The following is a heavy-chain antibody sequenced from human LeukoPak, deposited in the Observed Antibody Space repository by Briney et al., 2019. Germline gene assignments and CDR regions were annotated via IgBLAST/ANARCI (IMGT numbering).Heavy chain of an antibody. J-gene: IGHJ4*02. CDR3: VRDWGSIKVIADY. CDR2: ISGSDGDT. D-gene: IGHD3-16*01. V-gene: IGHV1-18*01. Sequence: GASVNVSCKASGYTFTTSGISWVRQAPGDGPEWMGWISGSDGDTNYAQKFQGRVIMTKDTSTTTAYMELRSLRSDDTAIYYCVRDWGSIKVIADYWGQGTLVTVSS. CDR1: GYTFTTSG.